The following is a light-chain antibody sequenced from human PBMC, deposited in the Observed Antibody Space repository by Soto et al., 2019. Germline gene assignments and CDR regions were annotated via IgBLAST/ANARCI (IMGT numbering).Light chain of an antibody. V-gene: IGKV1D-16*01. CDR3: QQYDTYPIT. CDR2: GAS. Sequence: DIQMTQAPWSLAESVGGGGTSTCLASQAISTWLAWYQQKPEKDPKSLIYGASTLQSGVPSRFSGSGSGTDFTLTISSLQPEDFATYYCQQYDTYPITGGQGTRREIK. J-gene: IGKJ5*01. CDR1: QAISTW.